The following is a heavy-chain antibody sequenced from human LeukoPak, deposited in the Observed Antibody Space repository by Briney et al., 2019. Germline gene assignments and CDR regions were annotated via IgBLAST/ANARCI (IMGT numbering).Heavy chain of an antibody. CDR1: GGSISSSSNY. V-gene: IGHV4-39*01. J-gene: IGHJ4*02. CDR3: AGQGEVITYYFDY. D-gene: IGHD3-22*01. CDR2: ISYSGST. Sequence: SETLSLTCTVSGGSISSSSNYWGWIRHPPGKGLEWIGTISYSGSTYYKPSLKSRVTISVDTSKNQFSLRLSSVTAADTAVYYCAGQGEVITYYFDYWGQGTLVTVSS.